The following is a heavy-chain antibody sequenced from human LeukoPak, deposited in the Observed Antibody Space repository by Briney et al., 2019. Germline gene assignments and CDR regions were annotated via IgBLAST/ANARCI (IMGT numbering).Heavy chain of an antibody. CDR3: ARGGAARLHFQN. D-gene: IGHD6-6*01. J-gene: IGHJ1*01. CDR1: SGSIGSSNW. Sequence: SGTLSLTCTVSSGSIGSSNWWSWVRQTPGKGLEWIGEISLGGNTNHNPSLQSRVTISVDTSKNQFSLNLNSVTAADTAVYYCARGGAARLHFQNWGQGTLVTVSS. CDR2: ISLGGNT. V-gene: IGHV4-4*02.